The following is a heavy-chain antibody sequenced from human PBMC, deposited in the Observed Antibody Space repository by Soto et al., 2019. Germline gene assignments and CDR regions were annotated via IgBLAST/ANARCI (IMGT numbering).Heavy chain of an antibody. V-gene: IGHV3-23*01. D-gene: IGHD3-3*01. CDR2: MSGAGRSS. CDR1: GFTFSSYA. CDR3: AKGPIFGVENIYDY. Sequence: DVQLLESGGDWVQPGGSLRLSCAASGFTFSSYAMSWVRQAPGKGLEWVSSMSGAGRSSYDADSVKGRFTISRDNSKNTLYLQMNNLRAEDTALYYCAKGPIFGVENIYDYWGQGTLVTVSS. J-gene: IGHJ4*02.